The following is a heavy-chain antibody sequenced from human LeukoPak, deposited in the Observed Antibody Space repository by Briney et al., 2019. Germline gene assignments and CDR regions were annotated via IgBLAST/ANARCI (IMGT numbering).Heavy chain of an antibody. J-gene: IGHJ5*02. CDR1: GFTFSSYE. Sequence: GGSLRLSCAASGFTFSSYEMNWVRQAPGKGLEWVSYISSSGSTIYYADSVKGRFTISRDNAKNSLYLQMNSLRAEDTAVYYCAREGGSSSWLITWGQGTLVTVSS. CDR3: AREGGSSSWLIT. V-gene: IGHV3-48*03. D-gene: IGHD6-13*01. CDR2: ISSSGSTI.